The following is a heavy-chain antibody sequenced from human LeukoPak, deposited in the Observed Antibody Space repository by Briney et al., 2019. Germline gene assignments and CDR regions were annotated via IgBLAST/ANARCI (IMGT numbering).Heavy chain of an antibody. CDR3: ARDLSSTSSWATVPDY. J-gene: IGHJ4*02. CDR2: ISSSSIYI. V-gene: IGHV3-21*01. CDR1: GFTFSSYS. D-gene: IGHD2-2*01. Sequence: GGSLRLSCAVSGFTFSSYSMIWVRQAPGKGLEWVSSISSSSIYIYYADSVKGRFTISRDNAKNSLYLQMNSLRAEDTAVYYCARDLSSTSSWATVPDYWGQGTLVTVSS.